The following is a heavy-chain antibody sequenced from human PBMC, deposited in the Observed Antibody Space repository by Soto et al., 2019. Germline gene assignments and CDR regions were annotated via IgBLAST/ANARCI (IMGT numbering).Heavy chain of an antibody. CDR2: ISSSSSYI. J-gene: IGHJ4*02. V-gene: IGHV3-21*01. CDR3: ARDKVGMGDFFDY. Sequence: EVQLVESGGGLVKPGGSLRLSCAASGFTFSSYSMNWVRQAPGKGLEWVSSISSSSSYIYYANSLKGRFTISRDNAKNSLYLQMNSLRAEDTAVYYCARDKVGMGDFFDYWGQGTLVTVSS. D-gene: IGHD1-26*01. CDR1: GFTFSSYS.